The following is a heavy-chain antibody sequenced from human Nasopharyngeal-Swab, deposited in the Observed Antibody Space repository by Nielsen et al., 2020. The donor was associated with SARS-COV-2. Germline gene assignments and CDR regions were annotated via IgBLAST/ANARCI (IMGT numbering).Heavy chain of an antibody. CDR3: AREGDPTRVTPTRGLDP. V-gene: IGHV3-23*01. J-gene: IGHJ5*02. D-gene: IGHD3-16*01. CDR1: GFTLRSDA. Sequence: GGALRLSCAASGFTLRSDAVTWVRQTPGKGQEGVSSVSKNGDTTFYADSVRGRFTISSDDSKNTLYLQMSSLRAEDTAVYFCAREGDPTRVTPTRGLDPWGQGTMVTVSS. CDR2: VSKNGDTT.